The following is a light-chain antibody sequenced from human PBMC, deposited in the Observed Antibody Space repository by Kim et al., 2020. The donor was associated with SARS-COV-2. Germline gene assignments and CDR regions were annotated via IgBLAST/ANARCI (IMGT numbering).Light chain of an antibody. CDR1: QTISNY. Sequence: ASVGDRVTIPCRASQTISNYVNWYQQKPGKAPKLLIFAASSLHNEVPSRFSASGSGTDFTLTINSLQPEDFASYYCQQSLRIPYTFGQGTRLEIK. J-gene: IGKJ2*01. CDR3: QQSLRIPYT. CDR2: AAS. V-gene: IGKV1-39*01.